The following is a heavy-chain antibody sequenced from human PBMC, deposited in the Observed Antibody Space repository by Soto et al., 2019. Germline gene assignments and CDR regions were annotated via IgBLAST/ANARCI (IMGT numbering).Heavy chain of an antibody. CDR2: IWYNGTNK. D-gene: IGHD6-13*01. CDR3: ARAGSAASGNPFNY. V-gene: IGHV3-33*08. CDR1: GFDFSSYG. Sequence: GGSLRLSCAASGFDFSSYGMHWVRQAPGKGLEWVAVIWYNGTNKYYADSVKGRFTIARDNSKNTLFLQINSLRVDDTAMYYCARAGSAASGNPFNYWGQGTLVTVSS. J-gene: IGHJ4*02.